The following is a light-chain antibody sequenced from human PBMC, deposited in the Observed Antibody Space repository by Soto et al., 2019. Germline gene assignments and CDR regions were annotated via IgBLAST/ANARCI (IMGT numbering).Light chain of an antibody. Sequence: IVLTHSPGTLSFSPWQRSTLSSSSGQSVSSNYLAWYQQKPGQAPRLLIYNASNRATGIPARFSGSGSGTDFTLTISSLEPEDFAVYFCQHRAGWPPALTFGGGTKVDIK. V-gene: IGKV3-11*01. CDR2: NAS. CDR1: QSVSSNY. CDR3: QHRAGWPPALT. J-gene: IGKJ4*01.